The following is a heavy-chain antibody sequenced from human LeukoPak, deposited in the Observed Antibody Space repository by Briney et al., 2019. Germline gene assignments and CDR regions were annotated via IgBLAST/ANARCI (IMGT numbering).Heavy chain of an antibody. V-gene: IGHV3-49*03. D-gene: IGHD6-6*01. CDR1: GFTFGDYA. Sequence: PGGSLRLSXTASGFTFGDYAMSWFRQAPGKGLEWVGFIRSKAYGGTTEYAASVKGRFTISRDDSKSIAYLQMNSLKTEDTAVYYCTRDTVYSSSSGGKSFDYWGQGTLVTVSS. CDR3: TRDTVYSSSSGGKSFDY. J-gene: IGHJ4*02. CDR2: IRSKAYGGTT.